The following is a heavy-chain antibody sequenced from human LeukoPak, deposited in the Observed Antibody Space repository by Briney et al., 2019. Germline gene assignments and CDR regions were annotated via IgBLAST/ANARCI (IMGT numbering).Heavy chain of an antibody. J-gene: IGHJ5*02. CDR1: GFTFSNAW. CDR3: TTDPSHYCSSTSCP. D-gene: IGHD2-2*01. Sequence: GGSLRLSCAASGFTFSNAWMSWVRQAPGKGLEWVGRIKSKTDGGTTDYAAPVKGRFTISRDDSKNTLYLQMNSLKTEDTAVYYCTTDPSHYCSSTSCPWGQGTLVIVSS. CDR2: IKSKTDGGTT. V-gene: IGHV3-15*01.